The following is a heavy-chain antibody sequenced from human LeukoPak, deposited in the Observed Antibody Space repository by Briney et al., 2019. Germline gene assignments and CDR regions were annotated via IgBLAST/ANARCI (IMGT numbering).Heavy chain of an antibody. V-gene: IGHV3-9*01. CDR1: GFTFDDYA. CDR2: ISWNSGSI. Sequence: GRSLRLSCAASGFTFDDYAMHWVRQAPGKGLEWVSGISWNSGSIGYADSVKGRFTISRDNAKNSLYLQMNSLRAEDTALYYCAKDRGQWLVRGVFDPWGQGTLVTVSS. CDR3: AKDRGQWLVRGVFDP. J-gene: IGHJ5*02. D-gene: IGHD6-19*01.